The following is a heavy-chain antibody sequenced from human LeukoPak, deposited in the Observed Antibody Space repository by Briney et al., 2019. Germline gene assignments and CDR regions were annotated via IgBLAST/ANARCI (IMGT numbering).Heavy chain of an antibody. CDR3: ARDNYDSSGYYEERAFDI. V-gene: IGHV3-7*01. Sequence: GGSLILSCAASGFTFSSYWMSWVLQAPGKGLEWVANIKQDGSEKYYVDSVKGRFTISRDNAKNSLYLQMNSLRAEDTAVYYCARDNYDSSGYYEERAFDIWGQGTMVSVSS. J-gene: IGHJ3*02. CDR1: GFTFSSYW. CDR2: IKQDGSEK. D-gene: IGHD3-22*01.